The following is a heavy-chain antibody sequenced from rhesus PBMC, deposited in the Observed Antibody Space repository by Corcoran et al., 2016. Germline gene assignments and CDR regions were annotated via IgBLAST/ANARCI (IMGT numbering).Heavy chain of an antibody. V-gene: IGHV3-118*01. CDR1: GFTFSSSA. CDR2: LRSQSNNDET. J-gene: IGHJ5-1*01. Sequence: EVQLVESGGGLVQPGGSLRLSCAASGFTFSSSAMHWVRQAFGKGREWVGRLRSQSNNDETGYAASVKGRFTIARDDSKDTAYLQMNSLKAEDTAVYYGARGGGSTGFDVWGPGVLVTVSS. CDR3: ARGGGSTGFDV. D-gene: IGHD1-26*01.